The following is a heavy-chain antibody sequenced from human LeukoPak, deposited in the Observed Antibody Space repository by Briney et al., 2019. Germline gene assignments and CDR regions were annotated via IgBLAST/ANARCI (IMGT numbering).Heavy chain of an antibody. D-gene: IGHD2-2*01. J-gene: IGHJ2*01. CDR1: GGSICSRSYY. CDR2: IHYRGST. V-gene: IGHV4-39*01. Sequence: PSETLSLTCTLSGGSICSRSYYWGWIRQPPGKGLEWIGTIHYRGSTFYNPSLKSRVTISVDTSKIQFSLKLSSVTASDTAVYYCASLGGYCSSVNCYQYFDLWGRGTLVTVSS. CDR3: ASLGGYCSSVNCYQYFDL.